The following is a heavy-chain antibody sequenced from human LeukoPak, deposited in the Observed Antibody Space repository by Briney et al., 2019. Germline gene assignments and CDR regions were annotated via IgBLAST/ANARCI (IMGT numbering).Heavy chain of an antibody. D-gene: IGHD6-19*01. CDR3: ARSLITVAGATAGFDF. V-gene: IGHV4-61*01. CDR2: IYYSGST. CDR1: GGSVSSGSYY. J-gene: IGHJ4*02. Sequence: SETPSLTCTVSGGSVSSGSYYWSWIRQPPGKGLEWIAYIYYSGSTNYNPSLKNRVTISVDTSKNQFSLKLTSVTAADTAVYYCARSLITVAGATAGFDFWGQGTLVTVSS.